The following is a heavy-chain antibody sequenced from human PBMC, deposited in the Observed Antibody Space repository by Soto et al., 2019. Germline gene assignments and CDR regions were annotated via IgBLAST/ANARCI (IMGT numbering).Heavy chain of an antibody. V-gene: IGHV1-69*01. CDR1: GGTFSSYA. CDR3: ARSPARPYYYDSSGYYH. D-gene: IGHD3-22*01. J-gene: IGHJ5*02. Sequence: QVQLVQSGAEVKKPGSSVKVSCKASGGTFSSYAISWVRQAPGQGLEWMGGIIPNFGTANYAQKFQGRVTITADESTSTAYMELSSLRSEDTAVYYCARSPARPYYYDSSGYYHWGQGTLVTVSS. CDR2: IIPNFGTA.